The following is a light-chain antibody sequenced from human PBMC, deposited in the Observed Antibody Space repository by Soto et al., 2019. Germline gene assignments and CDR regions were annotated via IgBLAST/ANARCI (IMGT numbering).Light chain of an antibody. CDR2: PAS. V-gene: IGKV1-5*03. CDR1: QNIDTW. Sequence: DIQMTQSPSTLSASVGDRVTISCRASQNIDTWLAWYQQRPGEAPRLLIYPASNLESGVPSRFSGSGSGTDFTRTITSLQPDDFATYFCQQYSDDSRAFGQGTKLEIK. CDR3: QQYSDDSRA. J-gene: IGKJ1*01.